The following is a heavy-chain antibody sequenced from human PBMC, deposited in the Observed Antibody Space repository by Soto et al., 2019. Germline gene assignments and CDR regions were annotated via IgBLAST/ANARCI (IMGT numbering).Heavy chain of an antibody. V-gene: IGHV3-33*01. D-gene: IGHD6-19*01. CDR2: IWYDGSNK. Sequence: GGSLRLSCAASGFTFSSYGMHWVRQAPGKGLEWVAVIWYDGSNKYYADSVKGRFTISRDNSKNTLYLQMNSLRAEDTAVYYCARDLGIAVPPYYYYGMDVWGQGTTVTVSS. CDR1: GFTFSSYG. J-gene: IGHJ6*02. CDR3: ARDLGIAVPPYYYYGMDV.